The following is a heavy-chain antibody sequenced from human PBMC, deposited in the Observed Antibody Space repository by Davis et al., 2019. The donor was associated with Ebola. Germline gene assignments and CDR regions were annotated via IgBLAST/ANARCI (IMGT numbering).Heavy chain of an antibody. V-gene: IGHV3-21*01. Sequence: GGSLRLSCAASGFTFSSYSMNWVRQAPGKGLEWVSSISSSSSYIYYADSVKGRFTISRDNAKNSLYLQMNSLRDEDTAVYYCARDRSWQQLVHWFDPWGQGTLVTVSS. J-gene: IGHJ5*02. D-gene: IGHD6-13*01. CDR1: GFTFSSYS. CDR3: ARDRSWQQLVHWFDP. CDR2: ISSSSSYI.